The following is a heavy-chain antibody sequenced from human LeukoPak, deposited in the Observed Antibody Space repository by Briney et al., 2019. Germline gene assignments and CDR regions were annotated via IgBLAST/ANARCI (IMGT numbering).Heavy chain of an antibody. CDR1: GFTFSSYW. J-gene: IGHJ4*02. CDR2: ISSDGSST. V-gene: IGHV3-74*01. CDR3: ARRRTSGDFDY. Sequence: GGSLRLSCAASGFTFSSYWMHWVRQAPGKGLVWVSRISSDGSSTDYADSAKGRFTISRDNAKNTLYLQMNSLSAEDTAVYYCARRRTSGDFDYWGQGTLVTVSS. D-gene: IGHD2-2*01.